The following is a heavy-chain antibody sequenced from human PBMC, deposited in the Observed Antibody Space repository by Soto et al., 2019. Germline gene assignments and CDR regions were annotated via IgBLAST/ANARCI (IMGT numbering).Heavy chain of an antibody. V-gene: IGHV1-69*02. CDR1: GGTFSTYT. CDR2: IIPLLGLP. J-gene: IGHJ4*02. D-gene: IGHD2-21*01. Sequence: QVQLVQSGAEVARPGSSVKVSCKASGGTFSTYTISWVRQAPGQGLEWLGRIIPLLGLPNPAQKFRDRVTITADKSTDTAYLEMNSLRPEDTAVYYCAFDVQTGVVYFDNWGQGTLVTVSS. CDR3: AFDVQTGVVYFDN.